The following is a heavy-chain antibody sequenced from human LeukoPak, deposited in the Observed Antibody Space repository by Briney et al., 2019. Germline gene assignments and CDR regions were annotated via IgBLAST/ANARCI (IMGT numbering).Heavy chain of an antibody. Sequence: GGSLRLSCAASGFTFSSYVMHWVRQAPGKGLEWVAVISYDGSNKYYADSVKGRFTISRDNSKNTLYLQMNSLRAEDTAVYYCAKPCLSSGWVFDIWGQGTMVTVSS. CDR2: ISYDGSNK. CDR1: GFTFSSYV. J-gene: IGHJ3*02. D-gene: IGHD6-19*01. V-gene: IGHV3-30*18. CDR3: AKPCLSSGWVFDI.